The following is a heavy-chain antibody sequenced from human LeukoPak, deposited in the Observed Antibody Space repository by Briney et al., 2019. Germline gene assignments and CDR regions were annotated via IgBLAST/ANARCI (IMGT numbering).Heavy chain of an antibody. D-gene: IGHD2-2*01. J-gene: IGHJ4*02. CDR3: AKGSCSSTSCYFHY. CDR2: INASGGST. Sequence: GSLKVSCAASGYTFTSYAMSWVRQAPGQRLEWISSINASGGSTYYAHTVKGRFTISRDTSKNTLYLQMNSLRAEDTAVYYCAKGSCSSTSCYFHYWGQGTLVTVSS. CDR1: GYTFTSYA. V-gene: IGHV3-23*01.